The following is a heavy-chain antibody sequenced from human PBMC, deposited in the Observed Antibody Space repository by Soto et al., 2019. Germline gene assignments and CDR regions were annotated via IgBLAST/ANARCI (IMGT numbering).Heavy chain of an antibody. CDR2: IKPDGSET. CDR1: RFMFSDSW. Sequence: EAQLVESGGDLVQPGGSLRLSCAASRFMFSDSWMNWVRQAPGKGLEWVANIKPDGSETAYVDSVKGRFTISRDNAKKFLYLQMNSLRVDDTAVYYCASGIDPWGQGTLVTVSS. J-gene: IGHJ5*02. V-gene: IGHV3-7*05. CDR3: ASGIDP.